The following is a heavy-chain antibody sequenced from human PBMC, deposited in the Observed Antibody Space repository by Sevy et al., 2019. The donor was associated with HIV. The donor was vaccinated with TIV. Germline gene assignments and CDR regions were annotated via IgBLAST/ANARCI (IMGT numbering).Heavy chain of an antibody. V-gene: IGHV3-30-3*01. CDR2: ISYDGSSK. D-gene: IGHD5-12*01. CDR3: ARGRDGYNIDAFDI. J-gene: IGHJ3*02. Sequence: GGSLRLSCAASGFTFSSYAMHWVRQAPGKGLEWVAVISYDGSSKYYADSVKGRFTISRDNSKNTLYLQMNSLRAEDTAVYYCARGRDGYNIDAFDIWGQGTMVTVSS. CDR1: GFTFSSYA.